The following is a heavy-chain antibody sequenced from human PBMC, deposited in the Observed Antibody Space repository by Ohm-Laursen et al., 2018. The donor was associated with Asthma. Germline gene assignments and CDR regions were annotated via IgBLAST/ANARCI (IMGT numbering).Heavy chain of an antibody. CDR2: IYHSGST. CDR3: ARDRIAAAGVSFYYYGMDV. J-gene: IGHJ6*02. Sequence: GTLSLTCAVSGGSISSSNWWSWVRQPPGKGLEWIGEIYHSGSTNYNPSLKSRVTISVDKSKNQFSLKLSSVTAADTAVYYCARDRIAAAGVSFYYYGMDVWGQGTTVTVSS. V-gene: IGHV4-4*02. D-gene: IGHD6-13*01. CDR1: GGSISSSNW.